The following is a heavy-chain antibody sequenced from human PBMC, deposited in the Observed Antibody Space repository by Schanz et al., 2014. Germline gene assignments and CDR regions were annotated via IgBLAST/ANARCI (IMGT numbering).Heavy chain of an antibody. CDR2: ISWNGGFI. CDR3: GRSDSSTIDY. V-gene: IGHV3-9*01. CDR1: GFVFDDYA. J-gene: IGHJ4*02. Sequence: EVQLVESGGGLVQPGRSLRLSCAASGFVFDDYAMHWVRQAPGKGLEWVSVISWNGGFIDYADSVRGRFTISRDNAKNSLYLXXKXXXXXDTALYFCGRSDSSTIDYWGQGTLVTVSS. D-gene: IGHD2-2*01.